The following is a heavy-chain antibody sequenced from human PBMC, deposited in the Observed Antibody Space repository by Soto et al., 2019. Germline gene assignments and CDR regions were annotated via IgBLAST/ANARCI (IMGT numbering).Heavy chain of an antibody. V-gene: IGHV1-18*01. CDR2: STPSNGDT. CDR1: GYTFVTYG. CDR3: ARMAPCKSATDGYSRPLDF. D-gene: IGHD2-15*01. Sequence: QVQLLQSGAEVKKPGASVKVSCKASGYTFVTYGISWVRQAPGKGLEWMGWSTPSNGDTNYEQKLQGRVTMTTDTSTSTAYMEVRSLRSDDTAVYHCARMAPCKSATDGYSRPLDFWGQGTLVTVSS. J-gene: IGHJ4*02.